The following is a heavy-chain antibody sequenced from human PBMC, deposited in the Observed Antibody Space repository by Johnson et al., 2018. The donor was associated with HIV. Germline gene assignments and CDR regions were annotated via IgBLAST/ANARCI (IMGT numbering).Heavy chain of an antibody. Sequence: VQLVESGGGLVQPGGSLRLSCAASGFTFSSYWMSWVRQAPGKGLEWVANIKQDGSEKYYVDSEKGRFTISRDNSKNTLYLQMNSLRLEDTAVYYCAKDRGSPGIPAAFDIWGQGTMVTVSS. V-gene: IGHV3-7*01. D-gene: IGHD1-26*01. CDR2: IKQDGSEK. J-gene: IGHJ3*02. CDR3: AKDRGSPGIPAAFDI. CDR1: GFTFSSYW.